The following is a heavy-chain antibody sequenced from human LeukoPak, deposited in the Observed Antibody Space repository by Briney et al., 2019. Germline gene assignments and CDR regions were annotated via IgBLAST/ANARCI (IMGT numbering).Heavy chain of an antibody. D-gene: IGHD3-22*01. V-gene: IGHV3-30*02. CDR1: RFNFNEYG. CDR2: ILSDGSIQ. CDR3: AKGENYYYDSSGYSLSY. J-gene: IGHJ4*02. Sequence: GGSLRLSCAASRFNFNEYGMHWVRQAPGKGLEWVAFILSDGSIQYYADSVKGRFTISRDNSKNTLHLQMNSLSADDTAVYYCAKGENYYYDSSGYSLSYWGQGTLVTVSS.